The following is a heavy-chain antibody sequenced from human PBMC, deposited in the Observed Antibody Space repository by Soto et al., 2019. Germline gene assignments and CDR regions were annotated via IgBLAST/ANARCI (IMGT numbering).Heavy chain of an antibody. V-gene: IGHV1-69*02. Sequence: SVKVSCKASGGTFSSYTISWVRQAPGQGLEWMGRIIPILGIANYAQKFQGRVTITADKSTSTAYMELSSLRSEDTAVYYCAAGLAAGPGFDPWGQGTLVTVSS. CDR2: IIPILGIA. CDR3: AAGLAAGPGFDP. J-gene: IGHJ5*02. CDR1: GGTFSSYT. D-gene: IGHD6-13*01.